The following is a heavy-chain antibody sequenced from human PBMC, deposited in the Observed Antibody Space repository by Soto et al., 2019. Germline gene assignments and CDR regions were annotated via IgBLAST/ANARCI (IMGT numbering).Heavy chain of an antibody. CDR1: GGSISSYY. CDR2: IYYSGST. CDR3: ERHGFGAALDY. V-gene: IGHV4-59*08. D-gene: IGHD6-6*01. Sequence: SETLSLTCTVSGGSISSYYWSWIRQPPGKGLEWIGYIYYSGSTNYNPSLKSRVTISVDTSKNQFSLKLSSVTAADTAVYYCERHGFGAALDYWGHVNLVTVSS. J-gene: IGHJ4*01.